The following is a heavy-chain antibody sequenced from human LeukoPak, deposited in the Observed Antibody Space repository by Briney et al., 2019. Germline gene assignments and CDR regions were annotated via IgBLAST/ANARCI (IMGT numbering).Heavy chain of an antibody. CDR1: GGSISSHY. J-gene: IGHJ6*03. CDR3: ARVLGDSSSWYTYYYMDV. V-gene: IGHV4-59*11. D-gene: IGHD6-13*01. Sequence: SETLSFTCTVSGGSISSHYWSWIRQPPGKGLEWIGYIYYSGSTNYNPSLKSRVTISVDTSKNQFSLKLSSVTAADTAVYYCARVLGDSSSWYTYYYMDVWGKGTTVTVSS. CDR2: IYYSGST.